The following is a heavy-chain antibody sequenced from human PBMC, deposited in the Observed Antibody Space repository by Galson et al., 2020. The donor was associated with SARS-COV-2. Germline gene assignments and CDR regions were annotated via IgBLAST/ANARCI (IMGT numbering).Heavy chain of an antibody. CDR2: ISYDRSNK. J-gene: IGHJ6*02. V-gene: IGHV3-30*04. Sequence: SLRLSCAASGFTFSSHAMHWVRQAPGQGPEWVAVISYDRSNKYYADSVKGRFTISRDNSKNTLYLQMNSLRAEDTAVYYCARAAEELRGYYYGMDVWGQGTTVTVSS. CDR1: GFTFSSHA. D-gene: IGHD3-10*01. CDR3: ARAAEELRGYYYGMDV.